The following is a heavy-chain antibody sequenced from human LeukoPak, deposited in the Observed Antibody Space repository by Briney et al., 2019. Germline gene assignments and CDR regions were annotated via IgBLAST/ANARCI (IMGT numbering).Heavy chain of an antibody. J-gene: IGHJ4*02. Sequence: PSETLSLTCTVSGSSISSYYWSWIRQPPGKGLEWIGYIYYSGSTIYNPSLKSRVTISVDTSKNQFSLNLSSVTAADTAVYYCARENYFDYWGQGTLVTVSS. CDR1: GSSISSYY. CDR3: ARENYFDY. CDR2: IYYSGST. V-gene: IGHV4-59*01.